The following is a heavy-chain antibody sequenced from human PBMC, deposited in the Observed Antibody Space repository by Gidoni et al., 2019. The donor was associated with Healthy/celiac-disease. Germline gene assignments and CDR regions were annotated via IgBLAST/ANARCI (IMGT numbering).Heavy chain of an antibody. CDR1: GGSISSSSHY. J-gene: IGHJ4*02. CDR3: ARGGASSGWYDY. V-gene: IGHV4-39*07. CDR2: IYYTGST. Sequence: QLQLQESVPGLVKPSETLSLPCTVSGGSISSSSHYWGWIRQPPGKGLEWIGNIYYTGSTYYNPSLKSRVTISVDTSKNQFSLKLNSVTAADTAVYYCARGGASSGWYDYWGQGTLVTVSS. D-gene: IGHD6-19*01.